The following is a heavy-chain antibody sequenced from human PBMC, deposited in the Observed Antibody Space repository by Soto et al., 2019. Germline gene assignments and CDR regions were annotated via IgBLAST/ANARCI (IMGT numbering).Heavy chain of an antibody. CDR3: ATGLGYCTNGVCPFDY. J-gene: IGHJ4*02. Sequence: GASVKVSCKFSGYTLTELSMHWVRQAPGKGLEWMGGFDPEDGETIYAQKFQGRVTMTEDTSTDTAYMELSSLRSEDTAVYYCATGLGYCTNGVCPFDYWGQGTLVTVSS. CDR1: GYTLTELS. V-gene: IGHV1-24*01. D-gene: IGHD2-8*01. CDR2: FDPEDGET.